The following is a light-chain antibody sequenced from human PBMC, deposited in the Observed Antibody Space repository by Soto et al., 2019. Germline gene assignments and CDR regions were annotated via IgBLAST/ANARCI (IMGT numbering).Light chain of an antibody. CDR1: SNDVGGYNY. CDR3: SSFAVSNSFV. V-gene: IGLV2-8*01. CDR2: VVN. Sequence: QSVLTQPPSASGSPGQSVTISCTGTSNDVGGYNYVSWYQQHPGKAPKLMIYVVNKRPSGVPDRFSGSKSGNTASLTVSGLQAEDEADYYCSSFAVSNSFVFGTGTKVTVL. J-gene: IGLJ1*01.